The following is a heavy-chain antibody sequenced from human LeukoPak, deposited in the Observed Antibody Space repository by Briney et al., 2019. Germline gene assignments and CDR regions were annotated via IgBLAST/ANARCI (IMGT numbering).Heavy chain of an antibody. V-gene: IGHV3-33*06. CDR1: GFTFSSYG. CDR2: IWYDGSNK. D-gene: IGHD3-22*01. J-gene: IGHJ4*02. CDR3: AKDTPYYYDSGYFDY. Sequence: PGRSLRLSCAASGFTFSSYGMHWVRQAPGKGLEWVAVIWYDGSNKYYADSVKGRLTISRDNSKNTLYLQMNSLRAEDTAVYYCAKDTPYYYDSGYFDYWGQGTLVTVSS.